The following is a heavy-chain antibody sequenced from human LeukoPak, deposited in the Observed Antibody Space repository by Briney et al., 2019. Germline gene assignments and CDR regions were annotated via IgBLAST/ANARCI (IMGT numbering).Heavy chain of an antibody. V-gene: IGHV4-28*01. D-gene: IGHD3-10*01. Sequence: ASDTLSLTCAVSGYSITSSSWWGWIRQPPGKGLEWIGYIYHSGTTYYNPSLQSRVTMSVDTSKNQFSLKLSSVTAVDTAVYYCARKENVYYYFDYWGQGTLVTVSS. CDR3: ARKENVYYYFDY. CDR2: IYHSGTT. CDR1: GYSITSSSW. J-gene: IGHJ4*02.